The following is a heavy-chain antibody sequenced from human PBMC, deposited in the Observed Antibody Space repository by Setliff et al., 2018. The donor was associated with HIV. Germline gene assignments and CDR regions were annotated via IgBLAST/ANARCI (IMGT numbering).Heavy chain of an antibody. CDR2: IRTKAHGGTT. Sequence: GGSLRLSCTASGFSFGDFALNWVRQAPGKGLEWIGFIRTKAHGGTTECAASVGGRFTISRDDSKDSLSLQMNNLKAEDTAVYDCVRAAAGLDIWGQGIRVTVSS. CDR3: VRAAAGLDI. V-gene: IGHV3-49*04. J-gene: IGHJ4*02. CDR1: GFSFGDFA.